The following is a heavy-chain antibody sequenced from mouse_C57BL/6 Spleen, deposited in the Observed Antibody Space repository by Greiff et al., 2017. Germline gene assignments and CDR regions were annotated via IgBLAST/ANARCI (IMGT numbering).Heavy chain of an antibody. D-gene: IGHD1-1*01. Sequence: QVHVKQSGAELVRPGTSVKMSCKASGYTFTNYWIGWAKQRPGHGLEWIGDIYPGGGYTNYNEKFKGKATLTADKSSSTAYMQFSSLTSEDSAIYYCARGDYYGSGSPFDYWGQGTTLTVSS. CDR1: GYTFTNYW. V-gene: IGHV1-63*01. CDR3: ARGDYYGSGSPFDY. CDR2: IYPGGGYT. J-gene: IGHJ2*01.